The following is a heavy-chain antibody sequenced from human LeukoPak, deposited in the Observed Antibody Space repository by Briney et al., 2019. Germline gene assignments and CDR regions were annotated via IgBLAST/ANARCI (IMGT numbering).Heavy chain of an antibody. Sequence: KPSETLSLTCAVSGGSISSGGYSWNWIRQPAGTGLEWIGYIYHSDSGTAYYNPSLKSRVIISLDRSKNQFSLDLTSVTAADTAVYYSATSRIFRETHHTFDIWGQGTMVTVSS. D-gene: IGHD3-3*02. CDR2: IYHSDSGTA. CDR1: GGSISSGGYS. V-gene: IGHV4-30-2*01. CDR3: ATSRIFRETHHTFDI. J-gene: IGHJ3*02.